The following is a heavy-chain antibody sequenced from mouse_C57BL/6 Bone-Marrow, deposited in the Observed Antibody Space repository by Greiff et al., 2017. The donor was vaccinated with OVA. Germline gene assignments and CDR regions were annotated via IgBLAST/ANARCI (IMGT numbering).Heavy chain of an antibody. J-gene: IGHJ2*01. Sequence: VQLQQSGADLVKPGASVKLSCKASGYTFTSYWMQWVKQRPGQGLEWIGEIDPSDSYTNYNQKFKGKATLTVDTSSSTAYMQLSSLTSEDSAVYYCARITTVPYWGQGTTLTVSS. CDR2: IDPSDSYT. CDR3: ARITTVPY. CDR1: GYTFTSYW. V-gene: IGHV1-50*01. D-gene: IGHD1-1*01.